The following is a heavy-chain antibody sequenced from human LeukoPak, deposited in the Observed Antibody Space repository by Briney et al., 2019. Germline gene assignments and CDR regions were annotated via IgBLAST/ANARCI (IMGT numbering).Heavy chain of an antibody. CDR1: GFTFSSYA. J-gene: IGHJ4*02. D-gene: IGHD3-9*01. CDR2: ISYDGSNK. V-gene: IGHV3-30-3*01. Sequence: GGSLRLSCAASGFTFSSYAMHWVRQAPGKVLQWVAVISYDGSNKYYADSVKGRFTISRDNSKNTLYLQMNSLRAEDTAVYYCARTLDILTTPDYWGQGTLVTVCS. CDR3: ARTLDILTTPDY.